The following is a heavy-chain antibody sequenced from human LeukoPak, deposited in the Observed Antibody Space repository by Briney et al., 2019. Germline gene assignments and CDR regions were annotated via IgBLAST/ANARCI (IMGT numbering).Heavy chain of an antibody. CDR3: ARDGHSNYILGV. V-gene: IGHV3-33*01. Sequence: PGRSLRLSCAASGFTFSSYGMHWVRQAPGKGLEWVAVIWYDGSNKFYADSVKGRFTISRDNSKNTLYLQMNSLRAEDTAVYYCARDGHSNYILGVWGQGTTVTVSS. CDR2: IWYDGSNK. D-gene: IGHD4-11*01. CDR1: GFTFSSYG. J-gene: IGHJ6*02.